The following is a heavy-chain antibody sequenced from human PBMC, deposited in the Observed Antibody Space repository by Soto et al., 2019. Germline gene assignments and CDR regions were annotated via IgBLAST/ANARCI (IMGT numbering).Heavy chain of an antibody. CDR1: GFTFSSSW. D-gene: IGHD5-18*01. CDR2: INQPGNAK. Sequence: PWGSLRLSYAASGFTFSSSWMSWVRQAPGKGLEWVANINQPGNAKNFVDSVEGRFTISRDNAKNSLYLQMNSLRDEDTAVYYCAKGDTAMDNWFNPWGQGTLVTVSS. V-gene: IGHV3-7*03. J-gene: IGHJ5*02. CDR3: AKGDTAMDNWFNP.